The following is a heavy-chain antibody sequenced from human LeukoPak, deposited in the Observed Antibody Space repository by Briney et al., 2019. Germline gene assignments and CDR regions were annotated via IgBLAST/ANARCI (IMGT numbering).Heavy chain of an antibody. V-gene: IGHV3-33*01. CDR1: GFTFSSYG. J-gene: IGHJ4*02. D-gene: IGHD6-19*01. Sequence: GGSLRLSCAASGFTFSSYGMPWVRQAPGKGLEWVAVIWYDGSNKYYADSVKGRFTISRDNSKNTLYLQMNSLRAEDTAVYYCARDSSGWYPKTAYYFDYWGQGTLVTVSS. CDR3: ARDSSGWYPKTAYYFDY. CDR2: IWYDGSNK.